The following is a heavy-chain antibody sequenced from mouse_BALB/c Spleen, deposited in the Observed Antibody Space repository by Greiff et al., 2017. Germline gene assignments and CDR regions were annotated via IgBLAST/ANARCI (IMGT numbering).Heavy chain of an antibody. CDR1: GYTFTSYW. V-gene: IGHV1-69*02. CDR3: TSSTAVYYYAMDY. J-gene: IGHJ4*01. CDR2: IYPSDSYT. D-gene: IGHD1-2*01. Sequence: QVQLQQPGAELVRPGASVKLSCKASGYTFTSYWINWVKQRPGQGLEWIGNIYPSDSYTNYNQKFKDKATVTVDKSSSTAYMQLSSPTSEDSAVYYCTSSTAVYYYAMDYWGQGTSVTVSS.